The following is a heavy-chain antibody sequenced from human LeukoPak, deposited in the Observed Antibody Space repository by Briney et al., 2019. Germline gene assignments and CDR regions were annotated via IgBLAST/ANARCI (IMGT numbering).Heavy chain of an antibody. CDR1: GGSISSSSYY. CDR2: IYYSGST. J-gene: IGHJ4*02. Sequence: SETLSLTCTVSGGSISSSSYYWGWIRQPPGKGLEWIGSIYYSGSTYYNPSLKSRVTISVDTSKNQFSLKLSSVTAADTALYYCARVLDHYDSSGYDYWGQGTLVTVSS. D-gene: IGHD3-22*01. V-gene: IGHV4-39*07. CDR3: ARVLDHYDSSGYDY.